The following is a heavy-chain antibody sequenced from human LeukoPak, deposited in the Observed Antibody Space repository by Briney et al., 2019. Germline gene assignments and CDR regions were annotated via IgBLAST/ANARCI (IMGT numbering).Heavy chain of an antibody. CDR3: ARGSTLTTLVY. Sequence: GGSLRLSCAASGFTFSSYWMHWVRQAPGKGLVWVSRINSDGSSTSYADSVKGRFTISRDNAKNTPYLQMNSLRAEDTAVYYCARGSTLTTLVYWGQGTLVTVSS. CDR1: GFTFSSYW. J-gene: IGHJ4*02. V-gene: IGHV3-74*01. CDR2: INSDGSST. D-gene: IGHD4-11*01.